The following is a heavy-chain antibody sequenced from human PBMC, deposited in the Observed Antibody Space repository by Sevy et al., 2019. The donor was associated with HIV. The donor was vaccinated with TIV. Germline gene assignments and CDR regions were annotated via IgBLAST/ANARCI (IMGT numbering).Heavy chain of an antibody. CDR3: ARQGAIAVAGYGMDV. Sequence: GGSLRLSCAASGFTFSSNGMHWVHQAPGKGLEWVAVIWYDGSNKYYADSVKGRFTISRDNSKNTLYLQMNSLRAEDTAVYYCARQGAIAVAGYGMDVWGQGTTVTVSS. J-gene: IGHJ6*02. D-gene: IGHD6-19*01. V-gene: IGHV3-33*01. CDR1: GFTFSSNG. CDR2: IWYDGSNK.